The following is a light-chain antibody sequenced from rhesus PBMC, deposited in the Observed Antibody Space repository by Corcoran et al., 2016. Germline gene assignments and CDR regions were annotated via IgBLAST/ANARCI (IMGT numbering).Light chain of an antibody. Sequence: QVILTQSPATLSLSPGERATLSCRASQSVSSYLAWYQPKPGQAPRLLIYGASSRAPGIQDRYSCMGSGTEVTLTISRLEPEDFAVYYCQKYSSSPWTFGQGTKVEIK. CDR3: QKYSSSPWT. CDR2: GAS. V-gene: IGKV3-53*01. J-gene: IGKJ1*01. CDR1: QSVSSY.